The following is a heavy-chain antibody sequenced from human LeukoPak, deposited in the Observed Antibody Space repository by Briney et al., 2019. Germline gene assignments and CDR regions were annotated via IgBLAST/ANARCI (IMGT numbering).Heavy chain of an antibody. CDR2: IYYSGST. CDR3: ANIRTRGAVAVLD. Sequence: KPSETLSLTCAVSGYSISSGYYWGWIRQPPGKGLEWIGSIYYSGSTYYNPSLKSRVTISVDTSKNQFSLKLSSVTAADTAVYYCANIRTRGAVAVLDWGQGTLVTVSS. CDR1: GYSISSGYY. V-gene: IGHV4-38-2*01. J-gene: IGHJ4*02. D-gene: IGHD6-19*01.